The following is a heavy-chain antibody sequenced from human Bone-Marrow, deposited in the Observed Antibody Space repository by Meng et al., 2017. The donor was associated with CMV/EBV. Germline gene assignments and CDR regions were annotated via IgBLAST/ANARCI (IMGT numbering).Heavy chain of an antibody. V-gene: IGHV4-39*07. CDR1: GGSVSSGSYY. CDR3: ASRDSSGSDY. CDR2: IYYSGST. D-gene: IGHD3-22*01. J-gene: IGHJ4*02. Sequence: SETLSLTCTVSGGSVSSGSYYWSWIRQPPGKGLEWIGSIYYSGSTYYNPSLKSRVTISVDTSKNQFSLKLSSVTAADTAVYYCASRDSSGSDYWGQGTLVTVSS.